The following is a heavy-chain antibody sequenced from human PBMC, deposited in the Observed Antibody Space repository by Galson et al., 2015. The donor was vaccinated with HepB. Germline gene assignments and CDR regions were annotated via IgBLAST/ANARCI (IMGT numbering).Heavy chain of an antibody. V-gene: IGHV4-59*01. Sequence: SETLSLTCTVSGGSISSYYWSWIRQPPGKGLEWIGYIYYSGSTNYNPSLKSRVTISVDTSKNQFSLKLSSVTAADTAVYYCARDWQLAPEGIYYYYGMDVWGQGTTVTVSS. CDR3: ARDWQLAPEGIYYYYGMDV. J-gene: IGHJ6*02. CDR2: IYYSGST. D-gene: IGHD6-6*01. CDR1: GGSISSYY.